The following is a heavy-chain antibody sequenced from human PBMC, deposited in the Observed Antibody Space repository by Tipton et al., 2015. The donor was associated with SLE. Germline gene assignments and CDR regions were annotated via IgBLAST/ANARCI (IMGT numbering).Heavy chain of an antibody. D-gene: IGHD2-21*01. V-gene: IGHV4-61*02. CDR2: IYTSGST. Sequence: TLSLTCTVSGGSISSGSYYWSWIRQPAGKGLEWIGRIYTSGSTNYNPSLRSRVTISVDTSKNQFSLKMSSVTAADTAVYYCARGYCGGDCYSRHYYYYGMDVWVQGTTVTVSS. CDR3: ARGYCGGDCYSRHYYYYGMDV. CDR1: GGSISSGSYY. J-gene: IGHJ6*02.